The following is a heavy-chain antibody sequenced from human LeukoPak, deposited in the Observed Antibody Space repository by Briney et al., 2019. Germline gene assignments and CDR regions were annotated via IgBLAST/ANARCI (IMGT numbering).Heavy chain of an antibody. V-gene: IGHV1-18*01. D-gene: IGHD3-10*01. J-gene: IGHJ4*02. CDR1: GYTFTSYG. Sequence: GASVKVSCKASGYTFTSYGFSWVRQAAGQGLEWMGWISTYYGNTNYAQKLQDRVTMTTDTSTSTAYMALTSLRSDDTAVYYCARVYSTNYYGSGDRPFLFDYWGQGTVVTVSS. CDR3: ARVYSTNYYGSGDRPFLFDY. CDR2: ISTYYGNT.